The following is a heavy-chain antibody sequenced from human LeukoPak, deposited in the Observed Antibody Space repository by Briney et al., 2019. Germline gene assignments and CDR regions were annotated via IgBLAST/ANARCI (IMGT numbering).Heavy chain of an antibody. J-gene: IGHJ4*02. CDR3: ARAHYNWNEPPFDH. Sequence: PGGSLRLSCAASGFTFSSYGMHWVRQAPGKGLEWVAVISYDGSNKYYADSVKGRFTISRDNSNNTLYLEMSSLRAEDTAVYYCARAHYNWNEPPFDHWGQGVLVTVSS. CDR1: GFTFSSYG. CDR2: ISYDGSNK. V-gene: IGHV3-30*03. D-gene: IGHD1-20*01.